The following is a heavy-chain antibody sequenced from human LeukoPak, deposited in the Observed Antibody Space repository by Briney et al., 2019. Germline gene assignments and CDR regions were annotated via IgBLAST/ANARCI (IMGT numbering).Heavy chain of an antibody. V-gene: IGHV1-69*05. D-gene: IGHD2-2*01. CDR1: GGTFSSYA. Sequence: ASVKVSCKASGGTFSSYAISWVRQAPGQGLEWMGGIIPIFGTANYAQKFQGRVTITTDESTSTAYMELSSLRSEDTAVYYCARAPPDCSSTSCLPYYYYMDVWGKGTTVTVSS. CDR3: ARAPPDCSSTSCLPYYYYMDV. J-gene: IGHJ6*03. CDR2: IIPIFGTA.